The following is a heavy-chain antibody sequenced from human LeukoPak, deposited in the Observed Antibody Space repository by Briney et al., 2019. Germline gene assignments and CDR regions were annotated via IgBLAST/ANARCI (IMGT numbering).Heavy chain of an antibody. V-gene: IGHV3-21*01. CDR3: ARYYYDSSGQRDYFDY. D-gene: IGHD3-22*01. CDR1: GFTFSSYS. J-gene: IGHJ4*02. Sequence: GGSLRLSCAASGFTFSSYSMNWVRQAPGKGLEWVSSISSSSSYIYYADSVKGRFTISRDNAKNSLYLQMNSLRAKDTAVYYCARYYYDSSGQRDYFDYWGQGTLVTVSS. CDR2: ISSSSSYI.